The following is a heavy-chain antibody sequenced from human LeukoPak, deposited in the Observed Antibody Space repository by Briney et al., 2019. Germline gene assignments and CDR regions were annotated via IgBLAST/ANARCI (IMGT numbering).Heavy chain of an antibody. D-gene: IGHD3-22*01. J-gene: IGHJ3*02. V-gene: IGHV3-48*03. CDR1: GFTFSSYE. CDR2: ISSSGSTI. Sequence: GGSLRLSCAASGFTFSSYEMNWVRQAPGKGLEWVSYISSSGSTIYYADSVKGRFTISRDNAKNSLYLQMNSLRAEDTAVYYCAREIRMGVNYHDSSGYYRGCAFDIWGQGTMVTVSS. CDR3: AREIRMGVNYHDSSGYYRGCAFDI.